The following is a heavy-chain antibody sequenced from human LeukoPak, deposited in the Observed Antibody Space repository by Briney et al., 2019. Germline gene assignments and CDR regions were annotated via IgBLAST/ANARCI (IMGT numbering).Heavy chain of an antibody. D-gene: IGHD1-1*01. J-gene: IGHJ6*04. CDR1: GYTFTGYY. CDR3: ARVPWELEPHGAFDI. CDR2: INPNSGGT. V-gene: IGHV1-2*02. Sequence: ASVKVSCKASGYTFTGYYMHWVRQAPGQGLEWMGWINPNSGGTNYAQKFQGRVTMTRDTSISTAYMELSRLRSDDTAVYYCARVPWELEPHGAFDIWGKGTTVTISS.